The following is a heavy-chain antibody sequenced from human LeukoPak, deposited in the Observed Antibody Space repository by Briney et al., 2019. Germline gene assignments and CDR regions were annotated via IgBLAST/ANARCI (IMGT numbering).Heavy chain of an antibody. CDR2: IYHSGST. D-gene: IGHD6-13*01. Sequence: SETLSLTCAVSGGSISSSNWWSWVRQPPGKGLEWIGEIYHSGSTNYNPSLKSRVTISVDTSKNQFSLKLSSVTAADTAVYYCARDRAEQQLVAYYYYYYMDVWGKGTTVTVSS. J-gene: IGHJ6*03. CDR3: ARDRAEQQLVAYYYYYYMDV. V-gene: IGHV4-4*02. CDR1: GGSISSSNW.